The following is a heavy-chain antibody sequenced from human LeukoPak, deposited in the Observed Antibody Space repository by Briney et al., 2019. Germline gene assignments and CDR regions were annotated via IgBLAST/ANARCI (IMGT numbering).Heavy chain of an antibody. CDR3: ARDWYYDFWSGYYTVSVYDY. D-gene: IGHD3-3*01. J-gene: IGHJ4*02. V-gene: IGHV4-31*03. CDR1: GGSISSGGYY. Sequence: SETLSLTCTVSGGSISSGGYYWSWIRQHPGKGLEWIGYIYYSGSTYYNPSLKSRVTISVDTSKNQFSLKLSSVTAADTAVYYCARDWYYDFWSGYYTVSVYDYWGQGTLVTVSS. CDR2: IYYSGST.